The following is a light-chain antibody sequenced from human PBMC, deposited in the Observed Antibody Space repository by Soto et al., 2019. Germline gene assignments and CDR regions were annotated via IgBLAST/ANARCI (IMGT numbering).Light chain of an antibody. CDR2: DIS. V-gene: IGKV3-15*01. Sequence: EVVMTQSPATLSVSPGERATLSCRASQTVSRNLAWYQQRPGQAPRLLIYDISTRATGIPARFSGSGSGTEFTLTISSLQSEDFAVYYCQQYNNWPPCTFGQGTKV. CDR3: QQYNNWPPCT. J-gene: IGKJ1*01. CDR1: QTVSRN.